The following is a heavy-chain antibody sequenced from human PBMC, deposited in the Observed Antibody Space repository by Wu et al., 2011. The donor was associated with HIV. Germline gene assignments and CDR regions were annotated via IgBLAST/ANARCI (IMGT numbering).Heavy chain of an antibody. D-gene: IGHD2-2*02. Sequence: QVQLVQSGAEVKKPGASVKVSCKASGYTFTSYDINWVRQATGQGLEWMGWMNPNSGNTGYAQKFQGRVTMTRNTSISTAYMELSSLRSEDTAVYYCARGRYARVVPAAIPDYWGQGTLVTVSS. J-gene: IGHJ4*02. CDR1: GYTFTSYD. V-gene: IGHV1-8*02. CDR2: MNPNSGNT. CDR3: ARGRYARVVPAAIPDY.